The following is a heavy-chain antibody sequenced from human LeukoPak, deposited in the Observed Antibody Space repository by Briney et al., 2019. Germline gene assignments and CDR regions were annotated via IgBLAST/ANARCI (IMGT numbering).Heavy chain of an antibody. J-gene: IGHJ4*02. CDR1: GFTFSSYG. CDR2: IWYDGSNK. Sequence: GGSLRLSCAASGFTFSSYGMHWVRQAPGKGLEWVAVIWYDGSNKYYADSVKGRFTISRDNSKNTLYLRMNSLRAEDTAVYYCAKDRTAALYYFDSWGQGTLVTVSS. V-gene: IGHV3-33*06. CDR3: AKDRTAALYYFDS. D-gene: IGHD6-13*01.